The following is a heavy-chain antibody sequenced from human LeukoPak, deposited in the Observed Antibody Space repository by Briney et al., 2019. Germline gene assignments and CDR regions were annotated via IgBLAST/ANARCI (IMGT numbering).Heavy chain of an antibody. V-gene: IGHV3-23*01. CDR1: GFTFSSYA. CDR2: ISGSGGST. CDR3: AKGQRSPLFDY. J-gene: IGHJ4*02. Sequence: GASLRLSCAASGFTFSSYAMSWVRQAPGKGLEWVSGISGSGGSTYYADSVKGRFTISRDNSKNTLYLQMNSLRAEDTAVYYCAKGQRSPLFDYWGQGTLVTVSS. D-gene: IGHD6-13*01.